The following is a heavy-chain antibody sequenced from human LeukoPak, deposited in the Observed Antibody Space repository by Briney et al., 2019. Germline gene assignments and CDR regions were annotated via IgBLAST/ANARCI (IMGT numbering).Heavy chain of an antibody. J-gene: IGHJ4*02. CDR1: GFTFSSYT. CDR2: ISYDGSNK. D-gene: IGHD6-13*01. CDR3: AREEGTSSWFDY. V-gene: IGHV3-30-3*01. Sequence: PGGSLRLSCAASGFTFSSYTMHWVRQAPGKGLEWVAVISYDGSNKYYADSVKGRFTISRDNSKNTLYLQMNSLRAEDTAVYYCAREEGTSSWFDYWGQGTLVTVSS.